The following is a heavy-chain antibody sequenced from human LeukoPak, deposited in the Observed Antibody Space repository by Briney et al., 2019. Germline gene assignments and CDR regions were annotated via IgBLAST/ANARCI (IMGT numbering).Heavy chain of an antibody. CDR3: AKDRQTITMIVVIGYYFVY. CDR2: ISSNGGST. V-gene: IGHV3-64*01. D-gene: IGHD3-22*01. CDR1: GFTFSSYA. Sequence: GGSLRLSCAASGFTFSSYAMHWVRQAPGKGLEYVSAISSNGGSTYYVNSVKGRFTISRDNSKNTLYLQMGSLRAEDTAVYYCAKDRQTITMIVVIGYYFVYWGQGTLVTVSS. J-gene: IGHJ4*02.